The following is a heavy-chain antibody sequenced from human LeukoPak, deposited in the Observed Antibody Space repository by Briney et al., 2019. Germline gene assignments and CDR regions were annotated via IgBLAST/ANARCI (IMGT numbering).Heavy chain of an antibody. CDR3: ARDKSIGWERYPPDY. CDR2: IDPDSGGT. Sequence: ASVNVSCKSTGYTYIGYSFYWLRQAAGKGLEWMGRIDPDSGGTAYAQKFQDRVTVTSDTSINTVYMELSRLRSDDTAVYYCARDKSIGWERYPPDYWGQGTLVTVSS. CDR1: GYTYIGYS. J-gene: IGHJ4*01. D-gene: IGHD1-1*01. V-gene: IGHV1-2*02.